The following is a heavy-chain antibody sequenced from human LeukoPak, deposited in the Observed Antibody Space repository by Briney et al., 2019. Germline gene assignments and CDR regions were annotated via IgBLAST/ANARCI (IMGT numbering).Heavy chain of an antibody. V-gene: IGHV4-31*03. CDR2: IYYSGST. CDR1: GGSISSGGYY. J-gene: IGHJ6*02. Sequence: SQTLSLTCTVSGGSISSGGYYWSWIRQHPGKGLEWIGYIYYSGSTYYNPSLKSRVTISVDTSKNQFSLELSSVTAADTAVYYCARASGSGYGYYYYGMDVWGQGTTVTVSS. CDR3: ARASGSGYGYYYYGMDV. D-gene: IGHD5-12*01.